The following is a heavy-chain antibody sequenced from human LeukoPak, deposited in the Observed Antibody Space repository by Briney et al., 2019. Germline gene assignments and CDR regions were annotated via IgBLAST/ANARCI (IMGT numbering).Heavy chain of an antibody. CDR2: IYYSGST. CDR1: GGSISSSSYY. V-gene: IGHV4-39*07. D-gene: IGHD3-10*01. CDR3: ARDPGSGGAFDI. Sequence: SETLSLTCTVSGGSISSSSYYWGWIRQPPGKGLEWIGSIYYSGSTYYNPSLKSRVTISVDTSKNQFSLKLSSVTAADTAVYYCARDPGSGGAFDIWGQGTMVTVSS. J-gene: IGHJ3*02.